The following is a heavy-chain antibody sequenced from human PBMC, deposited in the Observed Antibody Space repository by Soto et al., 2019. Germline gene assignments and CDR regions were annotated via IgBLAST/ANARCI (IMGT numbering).Heavy chain of an antibody. J-gene: IGHJ3*02. CDR3: ARVGKTSIIDPFDI. CDR1: GDSFTSYY. D-gene: IGHD2-2*01. Sequence: SETLSLTCAVSGDSFTSYYWSYIRQPPGKGLEWIGYIYSSGSANYNPSLKGRVTLSIDTSKNQISLTLNSVTAADTAVYSCARVGKTSIIDPFDIWGQVTMVTV. V-gene: IGHV4-59*01. CDR2: IYSSGSA.